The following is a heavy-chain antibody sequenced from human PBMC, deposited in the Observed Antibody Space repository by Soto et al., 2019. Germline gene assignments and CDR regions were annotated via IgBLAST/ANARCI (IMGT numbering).Heavy chain of an antibody. V-gene: IGHV3-33*01. D-gene: IGHD2-21*01. Sequence: PGGSLRLSCAASGFTFSSYGMHWVRQAPGKGLECVALIWFDGRRRDYGDAVKGRFTISRDDSKSTLYLQMDSLRVEDTAVYFCARDRGHRGDYHDAFDIWGQGTTVTVSS. CDR3: ARDRGHRGDYHDAFDI. CDR2: IWFDGRRR. CDR1: GFTFSSYG. J-gene: IGHJ3*02.